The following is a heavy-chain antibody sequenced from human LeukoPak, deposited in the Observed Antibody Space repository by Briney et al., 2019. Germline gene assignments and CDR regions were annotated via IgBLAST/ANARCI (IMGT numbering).Heavy chain of an antibody. J-gene: IGHJ3*02. CDR3: ARVATMVRVPFDALDI. CDR1: GFTFSGCE. D-gene: IGHD3-10*01. Sequence: PGGSLRLSCAISGFTFSGCELTWVRQAPGKGLEWISYISRSGNTIYYADSVKGRFTTSRDNAKNSLYLQMNSLRVEDTAVYYCARVATMVRVPFDALDIWGQGTMVSVSS. V-gene: IGHV3-48*03. CDR2: ISRSGNTI.